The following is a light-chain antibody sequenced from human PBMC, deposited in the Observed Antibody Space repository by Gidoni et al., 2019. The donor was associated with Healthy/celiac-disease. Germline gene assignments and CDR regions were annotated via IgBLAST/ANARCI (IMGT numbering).Light chain of an antibody. V-gene: IGLV3-1*01. CDR3: QAWHSSTAV. CDR2: QDS. CDR1: KLGDKY. Sequence: SYELTQPPSVSVSPGQTASITCSGDKLGDKYACWYQQKPGQSPVLVIYQDSKRPSGIPERFSGSNSGNTATLTISGTQAMDEADYDCQAWHSSTAVFGGGTKLTVL. J-gene: IGLJ2*01.